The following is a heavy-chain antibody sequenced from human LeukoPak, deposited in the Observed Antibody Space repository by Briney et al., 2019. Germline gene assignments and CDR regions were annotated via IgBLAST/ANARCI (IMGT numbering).Heavy chain of an antibody. CDR3: ARDRGRNYYDSSGYSHRAFDI. CDR1: GGSISSGSYY. V-gene: IGHV4-61*02. Sequence: SETLSLTCTVSGGSISSGSYYWSWIRQPAGKGLEWIGRIYISGSTNYNPSLKSRVTISVDTSKNQFSLSLSSVTATDTAVYYCARDRGRNYYDSSGYSHRAFDIWGQGTMVTVSS. CDR2: IYISGST. J-gene: IGHJ3*02. D-gene: IGHD3-22*01.